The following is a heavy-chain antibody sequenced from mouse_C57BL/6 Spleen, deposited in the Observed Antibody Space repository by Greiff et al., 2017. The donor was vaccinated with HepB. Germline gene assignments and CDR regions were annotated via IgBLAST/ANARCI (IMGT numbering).Heavy chain of an antibody. CDR3: ARDLYYYGSSPFAY. J-gene: IGHJ3*01. V-gene: IGHV5-4*01. CDR1: GFTFSSYA. CDR2: ISDGGSYT. Sequence: EVMLVESGGGLVKPGGSLKLSCAASGFTFSSYAMSWVRQTPEKRLEWVATISDGGSYTYYPDNVKGRFTISRDNAKNNLYLQMSQLKSEDTAMYYCARDLYYYGSSPFAYWGQGTLVTVSA. D-gene: IGHD1-1*01.